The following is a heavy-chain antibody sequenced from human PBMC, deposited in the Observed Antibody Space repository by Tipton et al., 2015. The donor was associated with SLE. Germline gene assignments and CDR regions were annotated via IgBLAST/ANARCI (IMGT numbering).Heavy chain of an antibody. V-gene: IGHV4-59*01. J-gene: IGHJ4*02. CDR2: MYYSGST. D-gene: IGHD3-10*01. CDR1: GVSISTYY. Sequence: LRLSCSVSGVSISTYYWSWIRQPPGKGLEWIGYMYYSGSTTYNPSLKSRVTISIDTSKNQFSLKLNTVTAADTAVYYCARDLSGEFDYGGQGTLVTVSS. CDR3: ARDLSGEFDY.